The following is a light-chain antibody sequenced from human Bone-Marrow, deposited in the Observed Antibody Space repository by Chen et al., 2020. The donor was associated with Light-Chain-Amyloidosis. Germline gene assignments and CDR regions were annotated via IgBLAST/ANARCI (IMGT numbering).Light chain of an antibody. V-gene: IGKV3-20*01. CDR2: GSS. CDR1: QTISSNY. CDR3: QQYGTSPLT. Sequence: EIVLTQSPGTLSLSPGEGANLSCRASQTISSNYLTWYQQKFGQAPRLLIYGSSSRATGIPDRFTGSGSGTDFTLTINRREPEDCGMYYCQQYGTSPLTFGGGTKVEIK. J-gene: IGKJ4*01.